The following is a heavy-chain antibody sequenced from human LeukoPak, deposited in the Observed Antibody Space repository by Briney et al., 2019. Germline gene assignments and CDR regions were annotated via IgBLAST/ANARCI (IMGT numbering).Heavy chain of an antibody. D-gene: IGHD2-21*01. CDR3: ARGRGGDSRTFDY. Sequence: PSETLSLTCAVSGDSISGYFWNWIRQPAGKGLEWIGRIYTTGSTKYNPSLQSRTTMSVDTSKNQFSLNLNSVTAADTAVYYCARGRGGDSRTFDYWGQGTLVTVSS. CDR1: GDSISGYF. V-gene: IGHV4-4*07. J-gene: IGHJ4*02. CDR2: IYTTGST.